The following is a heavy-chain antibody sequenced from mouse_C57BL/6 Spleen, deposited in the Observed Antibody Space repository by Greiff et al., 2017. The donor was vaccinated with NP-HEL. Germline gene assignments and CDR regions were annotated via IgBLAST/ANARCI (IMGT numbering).Heavy chain of an antibody. CDR2: IDPSDSYT. CDR3: ARKVYYDYDVGAY. CDR1: GYTFTSYW. Sequence: VQLQQPGAELVKPGASVKLSCKASGYTFTSYWMQWVKQRPGQGLEWIGEIDPSDSYTNYNQKFKGKATLTVDTSSSTAYMQLSSLTSEDSAVYYCARKVYYDYDVGAYWGQGTLVTVSA. J-gene: IGHJ3*01. V-gene: IGHV1-50*01. D-gene: IGHD2-4*01.